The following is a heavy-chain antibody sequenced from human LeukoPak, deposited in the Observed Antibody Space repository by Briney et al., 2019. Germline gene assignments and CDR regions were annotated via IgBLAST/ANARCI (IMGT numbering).Heavy chain of an antibody. D-gene: IGHD5-18*01. J-gene: IGHJ4*02. CDR2: IYYSGST. CDR3: ASSLGYSYGYPPDY. V-gene: IGHV4-59*08. CDR1: GGSISSYY. Sequence: PSETLPLTCTVSGGSISSYYWSWIRQPPGKGLEWIGYIYYSGSTNYNPSLKSRVTISVDTSKNQFSLKLSSVTAADTAVYYCASSLGYSYGYPPDYWGQGTLVTVSS.